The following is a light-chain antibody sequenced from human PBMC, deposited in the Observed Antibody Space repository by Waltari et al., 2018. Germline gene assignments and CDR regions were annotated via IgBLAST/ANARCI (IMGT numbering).Light chain of an antibody. V-gene: IGKV1-12*01. CDR2: AAS. CDR1: QDISRC. J-gene: IGKJ4*01. CDR3: QHTHSFPHS. Sequence: DIRMTQSPSFVSASVGDSVTITCRASQDISRCLAWYRQKPGKAPELLIYAASSLQSGVPSRFSGRGAGTDFSLIISDLHPEDFASYFCQHTHSFPHSFGGGTTLDI.